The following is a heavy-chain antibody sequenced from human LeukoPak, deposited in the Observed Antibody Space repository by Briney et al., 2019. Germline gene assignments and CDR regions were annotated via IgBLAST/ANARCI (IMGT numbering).Heavy chain of an antibody. CDR3: ARGGVYCSSVSCSVDY. V-gene: IGHV3-49*03. D-gene: IGHD2-2*01. J-gene: IGHJ4*02. CDR1: GFTFGDYA. Sequence: SLRASCTASGFTFGDYAMSWFRQAPGKGLEWVGFIRSKAYGGTTENAASVKGRFTISRDDSKSIAYLQMNSLKTEDTAVYYCARGGVYCSSVSCSVDYWGQGILVTVSS. CDR2: IRSKAYGGTT.